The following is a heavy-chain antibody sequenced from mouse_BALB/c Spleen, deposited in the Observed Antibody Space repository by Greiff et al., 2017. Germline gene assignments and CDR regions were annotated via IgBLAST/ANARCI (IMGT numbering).Heavy chain of an antibody. J-gene: IGHJ2*01. CDR3: ARSYRYDGYFDY. Sequence: EVQRVESGGGLVQPGGSRKLSCAASGFTFSSFGMHWVRQAPEKGLEWVAYISSGSSTIYYADTVKGRFTISRDNPKNTLFLQMTSLRSEDTAMYYCARSYRYDGYFDYWGQGTTLTVSS. CDR1: GFTFSSFG. D-gene: IGHD2-14*01. CDR2: ISSGSSTI. V-gene: IGHV5-17*02.